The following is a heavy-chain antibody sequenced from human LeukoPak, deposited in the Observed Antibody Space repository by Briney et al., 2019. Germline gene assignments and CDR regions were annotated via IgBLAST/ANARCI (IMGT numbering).Heavy chain of an antibody. V-gene: IGHV3-23*01. CDR2: ISGSGDST. CDR1: GFTFSSYA. Sequence: GGSLRLSCAASGFTFSSYAMSWVRQAPGKGLEWVSVISGSGDSTYYVGSVKGRFTISRDNSKSTLYLQMNSLRAEDTAVYYCAKGPIPGFDYWGQGALVTVSS. J-gene: IGHJ4*02. CDR3: AKGPIPGFDY.